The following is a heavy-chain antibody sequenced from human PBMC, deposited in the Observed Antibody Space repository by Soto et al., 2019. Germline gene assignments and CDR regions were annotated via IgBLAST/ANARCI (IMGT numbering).Heavy chain of an antibody. J-gene: IGHJ4*02. D-gene: IGHD2-8*02. CDR3: ARDKITGLFDY. Sequence: SETLSLTCTVSGGSISSYYWSWIRQPPGKGLEWIGYIYYSGSTTNYNPSLKSRVTIPVDTSKNQFSLKLTSVTAADTAVYYCARDKITGLFDYWGQGTLVTVSS. CDR2: IYYSGSTT. CDR1: GGSISSYY. V-gene: IGHV4-59*12.